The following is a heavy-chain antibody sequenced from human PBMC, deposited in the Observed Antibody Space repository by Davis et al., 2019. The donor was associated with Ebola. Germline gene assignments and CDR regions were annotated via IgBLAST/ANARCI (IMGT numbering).Heavy chain of an antibody. D-gene: IGHD3-9*01. Sequence: GESLKISCAASGFTFSSYSMNWVRQAPGKGLEWVSSISSSSSYIYYADSVKGRFTISRDNAKNSLYLQMNSLRAEDTAVYYCARDTLTGYYFDYWGQGTLVTVSS. CDR2: ISSSSSYI. CDR3: ARDTLTGYYFDY. CDR1: GFTFSSYS. V-gene: IGHV3-21*01. J-gene: IGHJ4*02.